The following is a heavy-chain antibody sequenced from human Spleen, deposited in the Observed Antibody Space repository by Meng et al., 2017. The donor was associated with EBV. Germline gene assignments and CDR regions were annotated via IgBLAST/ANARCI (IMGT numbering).Heavy chain of an antibody. D-gene: IGHD3-16*01. Sequence: QVQLVQSGAEGKKPGASVKVSCKVSEYSLTEVPIHWVRQAPGKGLEWMGGFDSEVGETIYAQSFQGRVTMTEDTSTDTAYMELASLRFEDTAVYYCTTEGGLIWGQGTLVTVSS. CDR1: EYSLTEVP. CDR3: TTEGGLI. J-gene: IGHJ4*02. CDR2: FDSEVGET. V-gene: IGHV1-24*01.